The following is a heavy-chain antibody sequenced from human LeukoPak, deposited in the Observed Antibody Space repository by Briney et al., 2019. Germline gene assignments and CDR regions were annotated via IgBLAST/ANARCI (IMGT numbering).Heavy chain of an antibody. D-gene: IGHD6-6*01. Sequence: SETLSLTCTVSGGSISSGSYYWSWIRQPAGKGLEWIGRIYTSGSTHYNPSLQSRVTISVDTSKNQYSLMLSSVTAADTAVYYCARVIMGYSSSSPYYYMDVWGKGTTVTVSS. V-gene: IGHV4-61*02. CDR2: IYTSGST. CDR3: ARVIMGYSSSSPYYYMDV. J-gene: IGHJ6*03. CDR1: GGSISSGSYY.